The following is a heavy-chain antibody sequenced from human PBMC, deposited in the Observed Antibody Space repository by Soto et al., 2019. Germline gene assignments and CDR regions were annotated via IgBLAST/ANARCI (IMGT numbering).Heavy chain of an antibody. Sequence: EVQLLAAGGGLVQPGGSLRLSCAASGFTFSSYAMSWVRQAPGKGLEWVSAITGGGGGTYYANSVKGRFTISRDNSKNTLYLQLNSLRAEDTAVYYCAKDSNGDYYVRGGYYRHRDDYWGQGTLVTVSS. V-gene: IGHV3-23*01. CDR1: GFTFSSYA. J-gene: IGHJ4*02. CDR2: ITGGGGGT. D-gene: IGHD3-22*01. CDR3: AKDSNGDYYVRGGYYRHRDDY.